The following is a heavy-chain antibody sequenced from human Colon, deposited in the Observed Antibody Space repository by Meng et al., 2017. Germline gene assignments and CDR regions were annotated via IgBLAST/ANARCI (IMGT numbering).Heavy chain of an antibody. CDR1: GFSVSNAY. CDR3: ARDLSGRTGSYAFDM. D-gene: IGHD1-26*01. Sequence: EGQWGGGGGGFIQPGWSLRLACAASGFSVSNAYMSWVRQSPGKGLEWVSLFYRVTAYYTDSVKGRFTISRDDSKNTLFLQMNNLRLEDTAVYYCARDLSGRTGSYAFDMWGQGTMVTVSS. CDR2: FYRVTA. J-gene: IGHJ3*02. V-gene: IGHV3-66*03.